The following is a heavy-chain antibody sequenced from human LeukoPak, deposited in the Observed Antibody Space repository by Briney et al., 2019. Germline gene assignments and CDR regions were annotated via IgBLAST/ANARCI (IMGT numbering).Heavy chain of an antibody. J-gene: IGHJ4*02. CDR3: AREGVGATAFQNYFDY. Sequence: GRSLRLSCAASGFTFSYYGMHWVRQAPGKGLEWVAVIWYDGSNEYYGDSVKGRFAVSRDNSKNTLYLQMNSLRVEDTAVYYCAREGVGATAFQNYFDYWGQGILVTVSS. V-gene: IGHV3-33*01. CDR1: GFTFSYYG. D-gene: IGHD1-26*01. CDR2: IWYDGSNE.